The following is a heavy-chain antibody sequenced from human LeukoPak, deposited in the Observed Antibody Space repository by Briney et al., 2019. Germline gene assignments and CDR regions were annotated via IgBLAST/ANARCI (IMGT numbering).Heavy chain of an antibody. CDR2: IFYSGST. V-gene: IGHV4-30-4*01. J-gene: IGHJ3*02. CDR1: GGSISSGDYY. CDR3: ARDRFSSDWYNAFDI. D-gene: IGHD6-19*01. Sequence: PSETLSLTCTVSGGSISSGDYYWSWIRQPPGKALEWIGYIFYSGSTYYDPSLKSRVTISVDTSKNQFSLKLSSVTAADTAVYYCARDRFSSDWYNAFDIWGQGTMVTVSS.